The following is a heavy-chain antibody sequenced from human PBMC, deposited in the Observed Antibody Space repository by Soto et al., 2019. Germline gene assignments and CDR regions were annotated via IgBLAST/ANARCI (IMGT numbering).Heavy chain of an antibody. CDR2: INHSGST. CDR1: GGSFSGYY. Sequence: QVQLQQWGAGLLKPSETLSLTCAVYGGSFSGYYWSWIRQPPGKGLEWIGEINHSGSTNYNPSLKSRVTISVDTSKNQFSLKLSSVTAADTAVYYCARGRGIYYCYYMDVWGKETTVTVSS. D-gene: IGHD1-20*01. V-gene: IGHV4-34*01. J-gene: IGHJ6*03. CDR3: ARGRGIYYCYYMDV.